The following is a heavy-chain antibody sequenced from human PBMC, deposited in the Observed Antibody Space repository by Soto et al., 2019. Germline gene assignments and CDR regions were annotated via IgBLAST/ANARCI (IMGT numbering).Heavy chain of an antibody. Sequence: QEQLLESGGGVVQPGRSLRLSCAASGFTFSSYGMHWVRQAPGKGLEWVAVISYDGSNKYYVDSVKGRFTISRDNSKNTLYLQMNSLRAEDTAVYYCAKGSTAMTYFDYWGQGTLVTVSS. CDR1: GFTFSSYG. CDR3: AKGSTAMTYFDY. D-gene: IGHD5-18*01. V-gene: IGHV3-30*18. CDR2: ISYDGSNK. J-gene: IGHJ4*02.